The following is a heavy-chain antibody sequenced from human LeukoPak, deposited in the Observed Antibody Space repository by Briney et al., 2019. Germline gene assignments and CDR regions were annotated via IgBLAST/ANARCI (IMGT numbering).Heavy chain of an antibody. CDR2: ISGSGGST. CDR1: GFTFSSYA. V-gene: IGHV3-23*01. CDR3: SKDIRKAVAGSIFDY. J-gene: IGHJ4*02. D-gene: IGHD6-19*01. Sequence: PGASLRLSCAASGFTFSSYAMSWVRQAPGKGLEWVSAISGSGGSTYYADSVKGRFTISRDNSKNTLYLQMNSLRAEDTAVYYCSKDIRKAVAGSIFDYWGQGTLVTVSS.